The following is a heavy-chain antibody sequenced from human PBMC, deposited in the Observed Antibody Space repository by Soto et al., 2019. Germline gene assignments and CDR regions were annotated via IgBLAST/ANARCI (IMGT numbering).Heavy chain of an antibody. Sequence: QVQLQESGPGLVKPSQTLSLTCTVSGGSISSGGYYWSWVRQHPGKGLEWIGYIYYSGSSYYNPSLKRRVPISVVTSKNQSSLKLSSVTAACTAVYYCARGEYGLFSAWGQGTLVTVSS. D-gene: IGHD3-10*01. CDR3: ARGEYGLFSA. CDR1: GGSISSGGYY. J-gene: IGHJ5*02. CDR2: IYYSGSS. V-gene: IGHV4-31*03.